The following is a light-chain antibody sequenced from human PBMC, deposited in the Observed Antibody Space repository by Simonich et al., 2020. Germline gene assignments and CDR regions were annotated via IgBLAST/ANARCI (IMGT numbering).Light chain of an antibody. CDR2: EGS. J-gene: IGLJ2*01. Sequence: QSALTQPASVSGSPGQSITISCTGTSSDVGSYNLVSWYQQHPGKAPKLMIYEGSKRPSGVSNSFSGSKSGNTASLTISGLQAEDEADYYCCSYTSSSTLVFGGGTKLTVL. CDR1: SSDVGSYNL. CDR3: CSYTSSSTLV. V-gene: IGLV2-14*02.